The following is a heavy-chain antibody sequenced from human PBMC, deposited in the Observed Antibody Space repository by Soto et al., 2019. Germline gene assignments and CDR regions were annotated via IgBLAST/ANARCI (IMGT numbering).Heavy chain of an antibody. V-gene: IGHV1-18*01. CDR2: ISTYNGDA. Sequence: QAQLEQCGAEVKKPGASVKVSCKSSRYTFSTSGISWVRQAPGQGLEWMGWISTYNGDANYAQRFQGRVTMTTDTSMSTTFMELRSLRSDDTAVYYCAREGPRPYYYYGMDVW. CDR1: RYTFSTSG. D-gene: IGHD6-6*01. J-gene: IGHJ6*01. CDR3: AREGPRPYYYYGMDV.